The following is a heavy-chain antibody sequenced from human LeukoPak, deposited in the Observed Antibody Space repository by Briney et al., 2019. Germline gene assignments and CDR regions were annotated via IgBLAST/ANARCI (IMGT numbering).Heavy chain of an antibody. D-gene: IGHD3-10*01. CDR1: GGSISSGSYY. Sequence: SETLSLTCTVSGGSISSGSYYWSWIRQPAGKGLEWIGRIYTGGRTNYNPSLKSRVTISVDTSRNQFSLKLSSVTAADTAVYYCARDRVPPLYGSGTTGKYYYMDVWGKGTTVTISS. CDR3: ARDRVPPLYGSGTTGKYYYMDV. V-gene: IGHV4-61*02. J-gene: IGHJ6*03. CDR2: IYTGGRT.